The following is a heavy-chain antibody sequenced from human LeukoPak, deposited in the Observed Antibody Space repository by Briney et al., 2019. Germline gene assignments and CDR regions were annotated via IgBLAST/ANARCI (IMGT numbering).Heavy chain of an antibody. J-gene: IGHJ6*02. CDR2: INVGDGNT. D-gene: IGHD5-18*01. CDR1: GYTFTSYT. CDR3: VRCYVDTAMVLYGMDV. V-gene: IGHV1-3*01. Sequence: ASVKVSCKASGYTFTSYTLHWVRQAPGQRLEWMGWINVGDGNTKSSQKFQGRVTFTRDTSATTAYMELSSLRSEDTAVYYCVRCYVDTAMVLYGMDVWGQGTTVTVSS.